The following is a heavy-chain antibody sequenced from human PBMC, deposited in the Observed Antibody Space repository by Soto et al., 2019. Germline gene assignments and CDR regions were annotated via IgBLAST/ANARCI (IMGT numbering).Heavy chain of an antibody. V-gene: IGHV5-51*01. J-gene: IGHJ4*02. D-gene: IGHD3-22*01. CDR3: TRDDGYDISGYIVDY. CDR1: GYSFTSYW. Sequence: LGESLKISCKGSGYSFTSYWIGWVRQMPGKGLEWMGIIYPGDSDTRYSPSFQGQVTISRDDSKSIAYLQMNSLKTEDTAVYYCTRDDGYDISGYIVDYWGQGTLVTVSS. CDR2: IYPGDSDT.